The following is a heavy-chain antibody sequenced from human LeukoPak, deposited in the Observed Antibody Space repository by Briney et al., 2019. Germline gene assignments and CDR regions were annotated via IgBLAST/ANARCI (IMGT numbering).Heavy chain of an antibody. Sequence: SETLSLTCTVSGGSISSYYWSWLRQPPGKGLEWIGYIYYSGSTNYNPSLKSRVTISVDTSKNQFSLKLSSVTAADTAVYYCARGDYYDSSGYSLGYYYGMDVWGQGTTVTVSS. D-gene: IGHD3-22*01. J-gene: IGHJ6*02. V-gene: IGHV4-59*01. CDR1: GGSISSYY. CDR3: ARGDYYDSSGYSLGYYYGMDV. CDR2: IYYSGST.